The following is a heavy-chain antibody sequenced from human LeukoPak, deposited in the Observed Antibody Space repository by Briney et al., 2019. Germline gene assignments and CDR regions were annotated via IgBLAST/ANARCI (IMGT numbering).Heavy chain of an antibody. CDR2: ISGNSYTT. CDR3: AKQRGDYADFGDY. Sequence: GGSLRLSCAASGFTFTNYAMSWVRQAPGKGLEWVSAISGNSYTTSYAAAVKGRFTVSRDNSNNMVYLQMNSLRADDTAVYYCAKQRGDYADFGDYWGQGTLVTVSS. D-gene: IGHD4-17*01. J-gene: IGHJ4*02. V-gene: IGHV3-23*01. CDR1: GFTFTNYA.